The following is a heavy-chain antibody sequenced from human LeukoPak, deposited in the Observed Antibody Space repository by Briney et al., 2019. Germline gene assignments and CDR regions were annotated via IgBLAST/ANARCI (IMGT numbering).Heavy chain of an antibody. J-gene: IGHJ4*02. CDR1: GFTFSSYA. D-gene: IGHD3-22*01. Sequence: GGSLRLSCAASGFTFSSYAMSWVRQAPGKGLEWVSAISGSGGSTYYADSVKGRFTISRDNSKNTLYLQMNSLRAEDTAVYYCARAWRGYYYYFDYWGQGTLVTVSS. CDR3: ARAWRGYYYYFDY. V-gene: IGHV3-23*01. CDR2: ISGSGGST.